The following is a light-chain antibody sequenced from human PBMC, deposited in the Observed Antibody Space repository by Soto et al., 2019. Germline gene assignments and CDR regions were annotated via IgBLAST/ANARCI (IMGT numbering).Light chain of an antibody. Sequence: EIVLTQSPGTLSLSPGERATLSCRASQSVGRNYLAWYQQKPGQAPRFLIHRISTRATGIPDRFSGSGFATDFTLTISRLEPEDFAVYYCQQYDNAPQTFGQGTRVEIK. CDR2: RIS. V-gene: IGKV3-20*01. CDR3: QQYDNAPQT. J-gene: IGKJ1*01. CDR1: QSVGRNY.